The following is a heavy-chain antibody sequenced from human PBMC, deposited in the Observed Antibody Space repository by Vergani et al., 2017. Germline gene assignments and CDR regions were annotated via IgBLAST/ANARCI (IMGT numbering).Heavy chain of an antibody. Sequence: QVQLQESGPGLVKPSETLSLTCTVSGYSIRSGYYWGWIRQPPGKGLEWIGSIYHSGSTYYNPSLKSRVTISVDTSKNQFSLKLSSVTAADTAVYYCARDGAAAGTIADYWGQGTLVTVSS. V-gene: IGHV4-38-2*02. D-gene: IGHD6-13*01. CDR1: GYSIRSGYY. J-gene: IGHJ4*02. CDR2: IYHSGST. CDR3: ARDGAAAGTIADY.